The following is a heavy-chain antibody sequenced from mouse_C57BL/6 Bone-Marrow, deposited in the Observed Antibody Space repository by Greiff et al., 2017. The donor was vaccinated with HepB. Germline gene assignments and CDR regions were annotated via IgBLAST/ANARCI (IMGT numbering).Heavy chain of an antibody. CDR1: GYTFTSYW. Sequence: QVQLQQSGAELVKPGASVKLSCKASGYTFTSYWMQWVKQRPGQGLEWIGEIDPSDSYTNYNQKFKGKATLTVDTSSSTAYMQLSSLTSEDSAVYYCASGYGSSLDYWGQGTTLTVSS. J-gene: IGHJ2*01. CDR3: ASGYGSSLDY. D-gene: IGHD1-1*01. CDR2: IDPSDSYT. V-gene: IGHV1-50*01.